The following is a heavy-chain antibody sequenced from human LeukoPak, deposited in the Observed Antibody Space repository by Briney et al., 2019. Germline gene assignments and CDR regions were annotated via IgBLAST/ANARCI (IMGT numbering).Heavy chain of an antibody. CDR3: AKDDYGDYSTFDY. D-gene: IGHD4-17*01. V-gene: IGHV3-23*01. Sequence: GGSLRLSCAASGFTFSSYAMSWVRQAPGKGLEWVSAISGSGGSTYYADSVKGRFTISRDNSRNTLYLQMSSLRAEDTAVYYCAKDDYGDYSTFDYWGQGTLVTVSS. J-gene: IGHJ4*02. CDR2: ISGSGGST. CDR1: GFTFSSYA.